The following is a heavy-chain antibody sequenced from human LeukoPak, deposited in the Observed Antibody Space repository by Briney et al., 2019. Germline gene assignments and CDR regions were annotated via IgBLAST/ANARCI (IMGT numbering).Heavy chain of an antibody. CDR3: ARDHCSGGSCYPGWFDP. D-gene: IGHD2-15*01. Sequence: PSETLSLTCTASGGSISSYYWSWIRQPPGKGLEWIGYIYSSGSTIYNPSLKSRVTISIDTSRNQFSLRLSSVTAADTAVYYCARDHCSGGSCYPGWFDPWGQGTLVTVSS. V-gene: IGHV4-59*01. CDR1: GGSISSYY. J-gene: IGHJ5*02. CDR2: IYSSGST.